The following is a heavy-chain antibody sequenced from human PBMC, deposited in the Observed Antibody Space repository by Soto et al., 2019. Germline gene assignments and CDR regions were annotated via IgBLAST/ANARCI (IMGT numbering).Heavy chain of an antibody. D-gene: IGHD3-3*01. Sequence: SETLSLTCTVSGGSISSYYWSWIRQPPGKGLEWIGYIYYSGSTNYNPSLKSRVTISVDTSKNRFSLKLSSVTAADTAVYYCARHYTIFGVAPIDYWGQGTLVTVSS. CDR3: ARHYTIFGVAPIDY. V-gene: IGHV4-59*08. J-gene: IGHJ4*02. CDR2: IYYSGST. CDR1: GGSISSYY.